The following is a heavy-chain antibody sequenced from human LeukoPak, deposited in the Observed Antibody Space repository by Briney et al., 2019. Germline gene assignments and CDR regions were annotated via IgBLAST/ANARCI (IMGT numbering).Heavy chain of an antibody. CDR3: ARDPGGYYDSSGYFDY. D-gene: IGHD3-22*01. CDR2: ISNSDDST. J-gene: IGHJ4*02. V-gene: IGHV3-23*01. Sequence: GGSLRLSCAASGFPFSSYAMSWVRQAPGKGLEWVSTISNSDDSTYYADSVKGRFTISRDNSKNTLYLQMNSLRAEDTAVYYCARDPGGYYDSSGYFDYWGQGTLVTVSS. CDR1: GFPFSSYA.